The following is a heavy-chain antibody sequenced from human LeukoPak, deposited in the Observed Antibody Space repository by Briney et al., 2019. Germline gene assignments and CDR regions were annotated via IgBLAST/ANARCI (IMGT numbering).Heavy chain of an antibody. CDR2: IYYSGST. CDR1: GGSISSSSYY. Sequence: SETLSLTCTVSGGSISSSSYYWGWIRQPPGKGLEWIGSIYYSGSTYYNPSLKSRVTISVDTSKNQFSLKLSSVTAADTAVYYCARDSATLWAFDIWGQGTMVTVSS. D-gene: IGHD5-24*01. V-gene: IGHV4-39*07. J-gene: IGHJ3*02. CDR3: ARDSATLWAFDI.